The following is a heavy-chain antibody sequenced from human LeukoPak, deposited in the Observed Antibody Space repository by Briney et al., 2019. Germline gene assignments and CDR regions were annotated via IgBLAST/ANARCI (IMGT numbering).Heavy chain of an antibody. CDR3: ARGLDDGYSYGLDY. J-gene: IGHJ4*02. CDR1: GFTFSSYE. CDR2: ISSSGATI. D-gene: IGHD5-18*01. V-gene: IGHV3-48*03. Sequence: GGSLRLSCAASGFTFSSYEMNWVRQAPGKGLEWVSDISSSGATIHYADSVKGRFTISRDNAKNSLYLQMSSLRAEDTAVYYCARGLDDGYSYGLDYWGQGTLVTVSS.